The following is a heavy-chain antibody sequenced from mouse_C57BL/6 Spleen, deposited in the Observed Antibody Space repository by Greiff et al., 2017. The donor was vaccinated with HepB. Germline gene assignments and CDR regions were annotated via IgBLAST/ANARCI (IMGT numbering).Heavy chain of an antibody. Sequence: EVKLMESGGGLVKPGGSLKLSCAASGFTFSSYAMSWVRQTPEKRLEWVATISDGGSYTYYPDNVKGRFTISRDNAKNNLYLQLSHLKSEDTAMYYCAREEKTYYSNPYAMDYWGQGTSVTVSS. J-gene: IGHJ4*01. D-gene: IGHD2-5*01. CDR1: GFTFSSYA. CDR2: ISDGGSYT. V-gene: IGHV5-4*01. CDR3: AREEKTYYSNPYAMDY.